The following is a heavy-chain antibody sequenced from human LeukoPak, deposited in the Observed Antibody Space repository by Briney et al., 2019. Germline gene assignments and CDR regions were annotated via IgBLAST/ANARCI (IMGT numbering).Heavy chain of an antibody. V-gene: IGHV4-4*07. Sequence: SETLSLTCTVSGGSISSYYWSWIRQPAGKGLEWIGRIYTSGSTNYNPSLKCRVTMSVDTSKNQFSLKLSSVTAADTAVYYCARVLGYCSSTSCRENAFDIWGQGTMVTVSS. CDR2: IYTSGST. CDR3: ARVLGYCSSTSCRENAFDI. CDR1: GGSISSYY. J-gene: IGHJ3*02. D-gene: IGHD2-2*01.